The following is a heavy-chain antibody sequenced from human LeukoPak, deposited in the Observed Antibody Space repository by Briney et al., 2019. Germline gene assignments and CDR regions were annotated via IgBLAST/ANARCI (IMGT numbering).Heavy chain of an antibody. Sequence: GGSLRLSCAASGFTFSIHGMNWVRQTPGKGREGVSYIINSGGTIYYADSVQGRFTISRDNAKNSLYLQMNSLRDEDTAVYYCARVGRGLYSMDVWGQGTTVTVSS. CDR2: IINSGGTI. CDR1: GFTFSIHG. D-gene: IGHD3-10*01. J-gene: IGHJ6*02. CDR3: ARVGRGLYSMDV. V-gene: IGHV3-48*02.